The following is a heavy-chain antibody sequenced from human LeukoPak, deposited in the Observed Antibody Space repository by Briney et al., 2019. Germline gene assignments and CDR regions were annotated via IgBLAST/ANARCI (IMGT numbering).Heavy chain of an antibody. V-gene: IGHV3-48*04. D-gene: IGHD3-10*02. CDR3: AELGITMIGGV. CDR1: GFTFSSYS. CDR2: ISSSSSII. Sequence: GGSLRLSCAASGFTFSSYSMNWVRQAPGKGLEWVSYISSSSSIIYYADSVKGRFTISRDNAKNSLYLQMNSLRAEDTAVYYCAELGITMIGGVWGKGTTVTISS. J-gene: IGHJ6*04.